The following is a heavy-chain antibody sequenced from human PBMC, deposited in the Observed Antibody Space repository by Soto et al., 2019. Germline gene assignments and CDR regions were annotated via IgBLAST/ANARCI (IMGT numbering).Heavy chain of an antibody. J-gene: IGHJ4*02. CDR3: ARQTLDIVATNGWLCEFEY. V-gene: IGHV4-39*01. CDR1: GGSISSYY. Sequence: PSETLSLTCTVSGGSISSYYWGWIRQPPGKGLEWIGSIYYSGNTYYNPSLKSRVTISVDTSKNQFSLKLSSVTAADTAVYYCARQTLDIVATNGWLCEFEYWGQGTLVTVSS. D-gene: IGHD5-12*01. CDR2: IYYSGNT.